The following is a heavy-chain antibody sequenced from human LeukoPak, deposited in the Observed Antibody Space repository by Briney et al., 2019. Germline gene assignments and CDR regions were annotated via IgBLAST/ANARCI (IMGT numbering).Heavy chain of an antibody. V-gene: IGHV4-59*11. CDR3: ARGVVVPAADAFDI. D-gene: IGHD2-2*01. J-gene: IGHJ3*02. Sequence: PSETLSLTCTVSGGSISSHYWSWIRQPPGKGLEWIGYIYYSGSTNYNPSLESRVTISVDTSKNQFSLKLSSVTAADTAVYYCARGVVVPAADAFDIWGQGTMVTVSS. CDR1: GGSISSHY. CDR2: IYYSGST.